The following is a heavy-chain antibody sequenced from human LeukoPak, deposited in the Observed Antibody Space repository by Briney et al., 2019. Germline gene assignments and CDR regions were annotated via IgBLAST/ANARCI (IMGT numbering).Heavy chain of an antibody. J-gene: IGHJ4*02. CDR1: GFTVSTDN. Sequence: PGGSLRLSCAASGFTVSTDNMSWVRQVPGKGLEGVSFVYSGNDGTNYADSVRGRFTISRDDSKNMVYLQMNNLRLEDAAVYYCTKRSRGYYDYWGQGTLVTVSS. CDR3: TKRSRGYYDY. CDR2: VYSGNDGT. D-gene: IGHD3-10*01. V-gene: IGHV3-66*02.